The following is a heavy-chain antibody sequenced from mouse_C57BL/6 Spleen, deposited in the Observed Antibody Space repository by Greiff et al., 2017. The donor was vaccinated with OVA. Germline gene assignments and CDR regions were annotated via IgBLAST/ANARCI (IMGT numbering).Heavy chain of an antibody. J-gene: IGHJ2*01. CDR1: GYTFTSYW. Sequence: QVHVKQPGAELVMPGASVKLSCKASGYTFTSYWMHWVKQRPGQGLEWIGEIDPSDSYTNYNQKFKGKSTLTVDKSSSTAYMQLSSLTSEDSAVYYCARSDDGYWDYWGQGTTLTVSS. D-gene: IGHD2-3*01. CDR2: IDPSDSYT. CDR3: ARSDDGYWDY. V-gene: IGHV1-69*01.